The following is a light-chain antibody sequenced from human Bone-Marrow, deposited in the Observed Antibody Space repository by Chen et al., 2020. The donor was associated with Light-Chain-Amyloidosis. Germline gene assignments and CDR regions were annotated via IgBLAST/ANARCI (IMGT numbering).Light chain of an antibody. Sequence: YVLTQPSSASVAPGQTATIACGGNNIGPTSVHWYQQTPGQAPLLVVYDDSDRPSGIPERLSGSNSGNTATLTISRVEAGDEADYYCQVWDRSSDRPVFGGGTKLTVL. CDR3: QVWDRSSDRPV. J-gene: IGLJ3*02. CDR2: DDS. V-gene: IGLV3-21*02. CDR1: NIGPTS.